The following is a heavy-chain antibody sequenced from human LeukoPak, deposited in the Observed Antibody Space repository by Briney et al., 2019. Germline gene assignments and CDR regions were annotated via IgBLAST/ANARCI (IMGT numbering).Heavy chain of an antibody. D-gene: IGHD3-22*01. J-gene: IGHJ4*02. CDR2: ISSSSSYI. CDR3: ARDYDSSGCVGY. V-gene: IGHV3-21*01. Sequence: GGSLRLSCAASGFTFSSYSMNWVRQAPGKGLEWVSSISSSSSYIYYADSVKGRFTISRDNAKNSLYLQMNSLRAEDTAVYYCARDYDSSGCVGYWGQGTLVTVSS. CDR1: GFTFSSYS.